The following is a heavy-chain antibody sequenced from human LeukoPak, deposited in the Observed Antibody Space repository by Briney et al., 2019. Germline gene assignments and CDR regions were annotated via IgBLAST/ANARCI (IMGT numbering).Heavy chain of an antibody. V-gene: IGHV3-30*02. Sequence: GGSLRLSCAASGFTFSSYGMHWVRQAPGKGLEWVAFIRYDGSNKYYADSVKGRFTISRDNSKNTLYLQMNSLRAEDTAVYYCANDPTPLAAALRNWGQGTLVTVSS. CDR2: IRYDGSNK. D-gene: IGHD6-13*01. CDR3: ANDPTPLAAALRN. J-gene: IGHJ4*02. CDR1: GFTFSSYG.